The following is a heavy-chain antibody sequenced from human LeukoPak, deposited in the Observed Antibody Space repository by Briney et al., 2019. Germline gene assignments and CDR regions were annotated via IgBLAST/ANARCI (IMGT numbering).Heavy chain of an antibody. CDR2: IYPNSGAT. Sequence: ASVKVSCKTSVYTFTAYYMYWLRQAPGQGLECMGRIYPNSGATGYAQNFQGRVTMTWDTSVSTIYMELSRLRSDDTAVYYCARDGVSTTPDFDYWGQGTLVTVSS. J-gene: IGHJ4*02. CDR1: VYTFTAYY. CDR3: ARDGVSTTPDFDY. V-gene: IGHV1-2*02. D-gene: IGHD2-8*01.